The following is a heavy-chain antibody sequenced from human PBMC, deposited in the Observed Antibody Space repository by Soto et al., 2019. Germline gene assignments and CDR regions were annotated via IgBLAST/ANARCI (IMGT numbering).Heavy chain of an antibody. CDR1: GGSFSGYY. CDR2: INHSGST. Sequence: PSETLCLTCAVYGGSFSGYYWSWIRQPPGKGLEWIGEINHSGSTNYNPSLKSRVTISVDTSKNQFSLKLSSVTAADTAVYYCASAGSGGDYYYGMDVWGQGTTVTV. D-gene: IGHD6-19*01. CDR3: ASAGSGGDYYYGMDV. J-gene: IGHJ6*02. V-gene: IGHV4-34*01.